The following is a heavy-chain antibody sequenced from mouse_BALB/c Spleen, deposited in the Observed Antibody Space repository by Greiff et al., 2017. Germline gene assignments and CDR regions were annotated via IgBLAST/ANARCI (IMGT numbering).Heavy chain of an antibody. CDR3: AREGGYGNYFFDY. D-gene: IGHD2-1*01. Sequence: SGPELVKPGALVKISCKASGYTFTSYDINWVKQRPGQGLEWIGWIYPGDGSTKYNEKFKGKASLTADKSSSTAYMQLSSLTSENSAVYFCAREGGYGNYFFDYWGQGTTLTVSS. CDR1: GYTFTSYD. V-gene: IGHV1S33*01. J-gene: IGHJ2*01. CDR2: IYPGDGST.